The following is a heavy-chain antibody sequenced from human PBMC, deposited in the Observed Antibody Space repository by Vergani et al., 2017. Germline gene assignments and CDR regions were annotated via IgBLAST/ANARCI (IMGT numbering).Heavy chain of an antibody. CDR2: LSASDRRT. CDR3: AKVGRSEVTGTFGAFDI. D-gene: IGHD6-19*01. J-gene: IGHJ3*02. Sequence: QVQLVESGGGLVKPGGSLRLSCAASGFTFSDYYMSWIRQAPGKGLEWVSTLSASDRRTHYADSVKGRFTISRDISKNTLFLHMNSLRPEDTAVYYCAKVGRSEVTGTFGAFDIWGQGTMDTVSS. V-gene: IGHV3-11*05. CDR1: GFTFSDYY.